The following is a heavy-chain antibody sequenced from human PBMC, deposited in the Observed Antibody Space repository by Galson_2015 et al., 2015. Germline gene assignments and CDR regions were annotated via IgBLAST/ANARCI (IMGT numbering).Heavy chain of an antibody. D-gene: IGHD6-19*01. Sequence: SLRLSCAASGFTFSNYWMHWVRHAPGKGLLWVSRISSDGSTTTFADSVKGQFTISRDNAKNTLFLQMNSLRPEDTAVYYCARGGGSGWYWYFDLWGRGTLVTVSS. CDR3: ARGGGSGWYWYFDL. CDR2: ISSDGSTT. CDR1: GFTFSNYW. J-gene: IGHJ2*01. V-gene: IGHV3-74*01.